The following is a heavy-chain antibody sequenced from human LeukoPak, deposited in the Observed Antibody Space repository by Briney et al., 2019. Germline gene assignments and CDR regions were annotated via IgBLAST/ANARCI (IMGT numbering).Heavy chain of an antibody. CDR1: GGSISSSSYY. CDR2: IYYSGST. CDR3: ARTVYYYGMDV. V-gene: IGHV4-39*01. D-gene: IGHD4-17*01. Sequence: SETLSLTCTVSGGSISSSSYYWGWIRQPPGKGLEWIGSIYYSGSTYYNPSLKSRVTISVDTSKNQFSPKLSSVTAADTAVYYCARTVYYYGMDVWGQGTTVTVSS. J-gene: IGHJ6*02.